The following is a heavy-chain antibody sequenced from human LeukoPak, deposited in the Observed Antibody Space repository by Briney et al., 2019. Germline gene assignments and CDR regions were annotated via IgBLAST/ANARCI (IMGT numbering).Heavy chain of an antibody. D-gene: IGHD3-3*01. CDR3: ARDEQYDFWSGYYEVENAFDI. V-gene: IGHV1-18*01. J-gene: IGHJ3*02. Sequence: GASVKVSCKASGYTFTSYGISWVRQAPGQGLEWMGWISAYNGNTNYAQKLQGRVTMTTDTSTSTAYMELRSLRSDDTAVYYCARDEQYDFWSGYYEVENAFDIWGQGTMVTVSS. CDR1: GYTFTSYG. CDR2: ISAYNGNT.